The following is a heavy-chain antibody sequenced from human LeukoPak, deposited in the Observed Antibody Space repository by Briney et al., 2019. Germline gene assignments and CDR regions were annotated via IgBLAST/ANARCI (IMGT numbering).Heavy chain of an antibody. J-gene: IGHJ4*02. CDR2: ISSNGDNT. Sequence: AGTLRLSCSVSGFTFSTYVMHWVRQAPGKGLEYVSAISSNGDNTYYADSVKGRFTISRENSKNTLDLQMSSLRADERDVYYCVRGTGYWGQGTLVTVSS. D-gene: IGHD3/OR15-3a*01. CDR3: VRGTGY. V-gene: IGHV3-64D*06. CDR1: GFTFSTYV.